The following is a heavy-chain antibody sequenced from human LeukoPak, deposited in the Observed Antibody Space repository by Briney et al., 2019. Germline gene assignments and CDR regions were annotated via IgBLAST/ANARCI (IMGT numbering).Heavy chain of an antibody. J-gene: IGHJ4*02. V-gene: IGHV4-39*07. CDR2: IYYSGST. CDR3: ASTITVTTDY. CDR1: GGSISSSSYY. D-gene: IGHD4-17*01. Sequence: SETLSLTCTVFGGSISSSSYYWGWIRQPPGKGLEWIGSIYYSGSTYYNPSLKSRVTISVDTSNNQFSLKLSSVTAADTAVYYCASTITVTTDYWGQGTLVTVSS.